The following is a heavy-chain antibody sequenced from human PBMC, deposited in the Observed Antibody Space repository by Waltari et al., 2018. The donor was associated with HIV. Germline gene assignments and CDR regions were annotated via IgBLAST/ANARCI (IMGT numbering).Heavy chain of an antibody. CDR2: INTDGSGT. J-gene: IGHJ4*02. V-gene: IGHV3-74*01. D-gene: IGHD1-26*01. CDR1: GFTFSRYW. CDR3: ARGVGSAYYFDH. Sequence: EVQLVESGGGLVQPGGSLRLSCTASGFTFSRYWMHWVRQAPGKGLVWVSVINTDGSGTNYADSGKGRFTISRDNAKNTLYLQMNSLRAEDTAVYYCARGVGSAYYFDHWGQGTLVTVSS.